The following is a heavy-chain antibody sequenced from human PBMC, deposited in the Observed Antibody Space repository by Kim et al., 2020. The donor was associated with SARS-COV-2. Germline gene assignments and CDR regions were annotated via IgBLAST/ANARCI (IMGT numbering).Heavy chain of an antibody. J-gene: IGHJ3*02. CDR3: AAARGSTGFNI. CDR2: NT. D-gene: IGHD2-8*02. Sequence: NTKYAQNFQGRVSITRDMSASTAYMELNSLRSEDTAVYYCAAARGSTGFNIWGQGTMVTVSS. V-gene: IGHV1-58*01.